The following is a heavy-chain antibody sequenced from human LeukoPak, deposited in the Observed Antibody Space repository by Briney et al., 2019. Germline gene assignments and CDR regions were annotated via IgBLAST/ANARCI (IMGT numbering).Heavy chain of an antibody. Sequence: SETLSLTCAGYGGSFSGYHWSWIRQPPGKGLEWIGEINHSGRTNYNPSLKSRVTISVDTSKNQFSLKLSSVTAADTAVYYCASGGFSNWFDPWGQGTLVTVSP. J-gene: IGHJ5*02. CDR2: INHSGRT. V-gene: IGHV4-34*01. CDR3: ASGGFSNWFDP. CDR1: GGSFSGYH.